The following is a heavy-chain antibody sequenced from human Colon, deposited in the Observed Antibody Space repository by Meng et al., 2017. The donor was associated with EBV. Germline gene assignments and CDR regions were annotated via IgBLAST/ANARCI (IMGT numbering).Heavy chain of an antibody. J-gene: IGHJ5*02. CDR2: INHSGST. D-gene: IGHD3-10*01. Sequence: QGQLQQWGAGLLKPSENLSLTCAVYGGSFGGYYWTWIRQPPGKGLEWIGEINHSGSTNYNPSLKSRVTISVDTSKNQFSLKLSSVTAADTAVYYCARGLAWFRELLSINWFDPWGQGTLVTVSS. V-gene: IGHV4-34*02. CDR3: ARGLAWFRELLSINWFDP. CDR1: GGSFGGYY.